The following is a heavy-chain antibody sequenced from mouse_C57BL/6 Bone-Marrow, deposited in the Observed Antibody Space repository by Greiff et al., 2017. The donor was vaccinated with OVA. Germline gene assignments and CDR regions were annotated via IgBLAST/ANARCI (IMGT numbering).Heavy chain of an antibody. CDR1: GYTFTSYW. Sequence: QVQLQQPGAELVRPGTSVKLSCKASGYTFTSYWMHRVKQRPGQGLEWIGVIDPSDSYTNYNQKFKGKATLTVDTSSSTAYMQLSSLTSEDSAVDYCAIITTVVAPYYCDYGGQGTTRTVSS. J-gene: IGHJ2*01. CDR2: IDPSDSYT. CDR3: AIITTVVAPYYCDY. V-gene: IGHV1-59*01. D-gene: IGHD1-1*01.